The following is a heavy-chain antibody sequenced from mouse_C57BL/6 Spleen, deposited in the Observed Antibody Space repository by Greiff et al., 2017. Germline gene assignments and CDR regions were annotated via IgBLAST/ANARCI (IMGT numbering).Heavy chain of an antibody. Sequence: DVHLVESGGGLVKPGGSLKLSCAASGFTFSSYAMSWVRQTPEKRLEWVATISDGGSYTYYPDNVKGRFTISRDNAKNNLYLQMSHLKSEDTAMYYCAREGNGNFGGFDYWGQGTTLTVSS. V-gene: IGHV5-4*01. J-gene: IGHJ2*01. CDR3: AREGNGNFGGFDY. CDR1: GFTFSSYA. CDR2: ISDGGSYT. D-gene: IGHD2-1*01.